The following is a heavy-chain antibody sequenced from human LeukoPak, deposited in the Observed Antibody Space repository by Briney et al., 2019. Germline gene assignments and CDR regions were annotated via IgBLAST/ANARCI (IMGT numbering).Heavy chain of an antibody. D-gene: IGHD3-10*01. CDR1: GLTLSGYW. Sequence: PGGFLRLSCAASGLTLSGYWMHWVRRTPGKGLVSDSRINSDGSDTAYAGSVKGRFTISRDNAKNTLYLQMSSLRAEDTAVYYCARDPYGSGDGYFDYWGQGTLVTVSS. V-gene: IGHV3-74*01. CDR2: INSDGSDT. CDR3: ARDPYGSGDGYFDY. J-gene: IGHJ4*02.